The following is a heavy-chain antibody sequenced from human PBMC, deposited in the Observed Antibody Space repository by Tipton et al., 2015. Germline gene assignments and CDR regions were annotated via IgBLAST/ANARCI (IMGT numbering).Heavy chain of an antibody. CDR3: VKDGYYYDNSGYSPLDY. Sequence: SLRLSCAVSGFSLTVYAMTWVRQAPGKGLEWVAGISGSGTITYYGDSVKGRFTISRDNSKNTLYLQMSSLRAEDTAVYYCVKDGYYYDNSGYSPLDYWGQGTLVTVSS. CDR1: GFSLTVYA. V-gene: IGHV3-23*01. J-gene: IGHJ4*02. D-gene: IGHD3-22*01. CDR2: ISGSGTIT.